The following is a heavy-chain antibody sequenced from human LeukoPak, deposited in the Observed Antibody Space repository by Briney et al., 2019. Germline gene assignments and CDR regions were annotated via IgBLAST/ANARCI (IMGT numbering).Heavy chain of an antibody. CDR2: IIPIFGTA. J-gene: IGHJ3*02. CDR3: ARDSSAGGGAFDI. V-gene: IGHV1-69*13. Sequence: SVKVSCKASGGTFSRYAISWVRQAPEQGLEWMGGIIPIFGTANYAQKFQGRVTITADESTSTAYMELSSLRSEDTAVYYCARDSSAGGGAFDIWGQGTMVTVSS. CDR1: GGTFSRYA. D-gene: IGHD2-15*01.